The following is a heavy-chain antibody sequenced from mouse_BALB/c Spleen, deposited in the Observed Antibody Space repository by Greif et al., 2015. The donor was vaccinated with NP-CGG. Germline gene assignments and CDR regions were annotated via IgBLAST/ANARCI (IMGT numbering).Heavy chain of an antibody. J-gene: IGHJ3*01. CDR1: GYTFTSYW. D-gene: IGHD1-1*01. Sequence: DLVKPGASVKLSCKASGYTFTSYWINWIKQRPGQGLEWIGRIAPGSGSTYYNEMFKGKATLTVDTSSSAACIQLSSLSSEDSAVYFCANDYYGSRGFAYWGQGTLVTVSA. CDR2: IAPGSGST. V-gene: IGHV1S41*01. CDR3: ANDYYGSRGFAY.